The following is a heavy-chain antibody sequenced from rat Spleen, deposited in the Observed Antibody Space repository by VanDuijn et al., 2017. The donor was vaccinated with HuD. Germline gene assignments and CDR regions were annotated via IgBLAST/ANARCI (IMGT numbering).Heavy chain of an antibody. D-gene: IGHD5-1*01. Sequence: EVQLVESGGGLVQPGRSLKLSCAASGFTFSNYGMAWVRQAPTKGLEWVATISYGDSSGHSSTYYRDSVKGRFTISRDNANSTLYLQMDSLRSEDTATYYCATRDKNWGYWGQGVMVTVSS. CDR3: ATRDKNWGY. CDR2: ISYGDSSGHSST. V-gene: IGHV5-29*01. CDR1: GFTFSNYG. J-gene: IGHJ2*01.